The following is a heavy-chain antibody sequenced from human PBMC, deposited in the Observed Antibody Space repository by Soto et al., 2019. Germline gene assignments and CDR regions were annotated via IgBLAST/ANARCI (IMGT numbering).Heavy chain of an antibody. CDR2: IYYSGST. J-gene: IGHJ6*02. D-gene: IGHD6-19*01. CDR1: GGSISSYY. Sequence: QVQLQESGPGLVKPSETLSLTCTVSGGSISSYYWSWIRQPPGKGLEWIGYIYYSGSTNYNPSLQSRVTIAVDTSKNQFSLQLSSVTAADTAVYYCARARIAVAGAFYYYYGMDVWGQGTTLTVSS. V-gene: IGHV4-59*01. CDR3: ARARIAVAGAFYYYYGMDV.